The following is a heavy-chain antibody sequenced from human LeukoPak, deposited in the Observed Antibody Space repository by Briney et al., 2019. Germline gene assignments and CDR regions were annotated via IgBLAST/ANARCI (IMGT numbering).Heavy chain of an antibody. CDR3: ARASSDYDILTGQYYFDY. Sequence: PGGSLRLSCAASGFTFSSYWMSWVRQAPGKGLEWVANIKQDGSEEYYVDSVKGRFTISRDNAKNSLYLQMNSLRAEDTAVYYCARASSDYDILTGQYYFDYWGQGTLVTVSS. J-gene: IGHJ4*02. CDR2: IKQDGSEE. CDR1: GFTFSSYW. D-gene: IGHD3-9*01. V-gene: IGHV3-7*03.